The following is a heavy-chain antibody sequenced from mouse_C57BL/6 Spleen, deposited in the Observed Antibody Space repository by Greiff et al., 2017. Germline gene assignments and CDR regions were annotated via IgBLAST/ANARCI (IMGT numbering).Heavy chain of an antibody. J-gene: IGHJ3*01. V-gene: IGHV5-6*01. CDR3: ARHGTTVAWFAY. D-gene: IGHD1-1*01. Sequence: EVQVVESGGDLVKPGGSLKLSCAASGFTFSSYGMSWVRQTPDKRLEWVATISSGGSYTYYPDSVKGRFTISRDNAKNTLYLQMSSLKSEDTAMYYCARHGTTVAWFAYWGQGTLVTVSA. CDR2: ISSGGSYT. CDR1: GFTFSSYG.